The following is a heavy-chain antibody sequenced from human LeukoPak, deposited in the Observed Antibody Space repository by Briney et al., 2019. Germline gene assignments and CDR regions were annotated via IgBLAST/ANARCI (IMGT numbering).Heavy chain of an antibody. CDR2: ISWDGGST. V-gene: IGHV3-43*01. J-gene: IGHJ4*02. D-gene: IGHD5-12*01. Sequence: PGGSLRLSCAASGFTFDDYTMHWVRQAPGKGLEWVSLISWDGGSTYYADSVKGRFTISRDNSKNSLYLQMNSLRTEGTALYYCAKASILGYGAFDYWGQGTLVTVSS. CDR3: AKASILGYGAFDY. CDR1: GFTFDDYT.